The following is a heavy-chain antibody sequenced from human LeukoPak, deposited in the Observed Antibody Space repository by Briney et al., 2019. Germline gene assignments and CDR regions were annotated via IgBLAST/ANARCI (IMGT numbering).Heavy chain of an antibody. CDR3: AREGWDQRDTAAFDY. V-gene: IGHV1-18*01. J-gene: IGHJ4*02. CDR2: ISAYNGNT. D-gene: IGHD6-19*01. CDR1: GYTFTSYG. Sequence: ASVKVSCKASGYTFTSYGISWVRQAPGQGLEWMGWISAYNGNTNYAQKLQGRVTMTTDTSTSTAYMELSRLRPDDTALYYCAREGWDQRDTAAFDYWGQGTLVTVSS.